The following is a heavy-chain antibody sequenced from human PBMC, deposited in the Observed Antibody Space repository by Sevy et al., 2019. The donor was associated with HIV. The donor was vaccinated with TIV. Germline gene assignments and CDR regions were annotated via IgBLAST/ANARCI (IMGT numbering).Heavy chain of an antibody. V-gene: IGHV3-13*01. CDR1: GFTFSSYD. D-gene: IGHD2-8*01. J-gene: IGHJ3*02. CDR3: ARGKVFRAFDI. CDR2: IGTAGDT. Sequence: GGSLRLSCAASGFTFSSYDMHWVRQATGKGLEWVSAIGTAGDTYYPGSVKGRFTISRENAKNSLYLQMNSLRAGDTAVYYCARGKVFRAFDIRGQGTMVTVSS.